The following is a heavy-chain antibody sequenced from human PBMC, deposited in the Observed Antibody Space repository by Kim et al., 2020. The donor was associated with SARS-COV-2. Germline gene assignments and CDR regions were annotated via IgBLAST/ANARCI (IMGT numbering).Heavy chain of an antibody. CDR2: ISSSSSYI. J-gene: IGHJ4*02. Sequence: GGSLRLSCAASGFTFSSYSMNWVRQAPGKGLEWVSSISSSSSYIYYADSVKGRFTISRDNAKNSLYLQMNSLRAEDTAVYYCAREGPMRSGASDYWGQGTLVTVSS. CDR3: AREGPMRSGASDY. D-gene: IGHD2-15*01. V-gene: IGHV3-21*01. CDR1: GFTFSSYS.